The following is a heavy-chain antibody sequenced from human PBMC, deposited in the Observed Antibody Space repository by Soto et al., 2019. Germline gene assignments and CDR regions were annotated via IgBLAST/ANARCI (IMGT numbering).Heavy chain of an antibody. V-gene: IGHV3-7*01. CDR1: EFTFDIYY. CDR3: ARGNWNYYYGFDV. J-gene: IGHJ6*02. D-gene: IGHD1-20*01. Sequence: PGGSLILSCAASEFTFDIYYMTWVRQAPGKGPEWVANIKPDGSEQYYVDSVKGRFTISRDNANNSLYLQMNSLRAEDTAVYFCARGNWNYYYGFDVWGQGTTVTVSS. CDR2: IKPDGSEQ.